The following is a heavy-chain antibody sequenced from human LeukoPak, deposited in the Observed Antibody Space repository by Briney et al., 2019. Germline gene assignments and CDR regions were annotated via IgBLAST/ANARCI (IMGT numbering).Heavy chain of an antibody. J-gene: IGHJ4*02. CDR3: ARGRKVIRHFDY. V-gene: IGHV4-34*01. D-gene: IGHD2-21*01. Sequence: SSETLSLTCAVYGGSFSGYYWSWIRQPPGKGLEWIGEINHSGSTNYNPSLKSRVTISVDTSKNQFSLKLSSVTAADTAVYYCARGRKVIRHFDYWGQGTLVTVSS. CDR2: INHSGST. CDR1: GGSFSGYY.